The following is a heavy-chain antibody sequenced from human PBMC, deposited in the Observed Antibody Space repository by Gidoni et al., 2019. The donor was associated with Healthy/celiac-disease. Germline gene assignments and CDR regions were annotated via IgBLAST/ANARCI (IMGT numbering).Heavy chain of an antibody. V-gene: IGHV4-59*12. Sequence: GGSISSYYWSWIRQPPGKGLEWIGYIYYSGSTNYNPALKSRVTISLDTAKNQFSLKLSSVTAADTAVYYCARDLVPHYYGSGSYSATNAFDFWGQGTMVTVSS. CDR3: ARDLVPHYYGSGSYSATNAFDF. CDR2: IYYSGST. CDR1: GGSISSYY. D-gene: IGHD3-10*01. J-gene: IGHJ3*01.